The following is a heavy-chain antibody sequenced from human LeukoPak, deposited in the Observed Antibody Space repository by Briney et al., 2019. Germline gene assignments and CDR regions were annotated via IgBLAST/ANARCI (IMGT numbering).Heavy chain of an antibody. CDR1: GGSISSSSYY. V-gene: IGHV4-39*01. D-gene: IGHD3-22*01. Sequence: SETLSLTCTVSGGSISSSSYYWGWIRQPPGKGLEWIGSIYYSGSTYYNPSLKSRVTISVDTSKNQFSLKLSSVTAADTAVYYCARHVGSGAYDSSGSWGQGTLVTVSS. CDR3: ARHVGSGAYDSSGS. J-gene: IGHJ4*02. CDR2: IYYSGST.